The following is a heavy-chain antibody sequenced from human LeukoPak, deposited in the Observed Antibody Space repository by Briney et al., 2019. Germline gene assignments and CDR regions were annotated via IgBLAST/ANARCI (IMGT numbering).Heavy chain of an antibody. D-gene: IGHD3-22*01. CDR2: TRNKANSYTT. Sequence: AGGSLRLSCAASGFTFSDHYVDWVRQAPGKGLEWVGRTRNKANSYTTEYAASVKGRFTISRDDSKNSLYLQMNSLKTEDTAVYYCASLRGEYYYDSSGYGDYWGQGTLVTVSS. V-gene: IGHV3-72*01. J-gene: IGHJ4*02. CDR1: GFTFSDHY. CDR3: ASLRGEYYYDSSGYGDY.